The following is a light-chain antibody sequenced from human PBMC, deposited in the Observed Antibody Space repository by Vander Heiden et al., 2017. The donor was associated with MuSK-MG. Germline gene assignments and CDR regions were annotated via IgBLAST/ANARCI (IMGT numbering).Light chain of an antibody. V-gene: IGLV2-23*02. Sequence: QSALTQPASVSGSPGQSITISCTGTSSDVGSYNLVSWYQQHPGEAPKLMIYDVSKRPSGVSNRCSGSKSGNTASLTISGLQAEDEADYYCCSYAGSSTLVFGGGTKLTVL. CDR3: CSYAGSSTLV. CDR1: SSDVGSYNL. CDR2: DVS. J-gene: IGLJ2*01.